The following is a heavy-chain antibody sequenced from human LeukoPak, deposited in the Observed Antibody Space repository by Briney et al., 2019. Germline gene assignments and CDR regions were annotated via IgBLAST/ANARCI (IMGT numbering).Heavy chain of an antibody. V-gene: IGHV1-46*01. CDR3: ARFDALTFDY. J-gene: IGHJ4*02. CDR2: INPSGGST. CDR1: GYTFTSYY. D-gene: IGHD1-20*01. Sequence: ASVKVSCKASGYTFTSYYMHWVRQAPGQGLEWMGIINPSGGSTSYTQKFQGRVTMTRDMSTSTVYMELSSLRSEDTAVYYCARFDALTFDYWGRGTLVTVSS.